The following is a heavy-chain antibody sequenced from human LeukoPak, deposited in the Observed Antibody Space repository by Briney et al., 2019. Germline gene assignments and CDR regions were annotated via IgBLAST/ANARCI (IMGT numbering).Heavy chain of an antibody. Sequence: PSETLSLTCTVSGGSISSYYWSWIRQPPGKGLEWIGYIYYSRSTNYNPSLKSRVTISVDTSKNQFSLKLSSVTAADTAGYDCAREFNGSGNFDYWGQGTLVTVSS. CDR1: GGSISSYY. CDR3: AREFNGSGNFDY. CDR2: IYYSRST. D-gene: IGHD3-10*01. J-gene: IGHJ4*02. V-gene: IGHV4-59*01.